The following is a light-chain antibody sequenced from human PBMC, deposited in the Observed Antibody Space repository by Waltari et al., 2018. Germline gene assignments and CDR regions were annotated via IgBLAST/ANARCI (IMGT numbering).Light chain of an antibody. Sequence: DIQMTQSPSSLSASVGARATITCRASQSVTTYLSWYQQKPGKAPKLLIYGSSTLQSGVPSRFYGGGSGTDFTLTISSLQPEDFATYYCLQTYSTPRTFGQGTQVEIK. V-gene: IGKV1-39*01. CDR2: GSS. J-gene: IGKJ1*01. CDR1: QSVTTY. CDR3: LQTYSTPRT.